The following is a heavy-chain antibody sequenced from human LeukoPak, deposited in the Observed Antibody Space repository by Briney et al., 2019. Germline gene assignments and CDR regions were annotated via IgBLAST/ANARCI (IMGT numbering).Heavy chain of an antibody. Sequence: SETLSLTCNVSGSSINTDNYWGWLRQPPGKGLEWIGGIHHSGYTYYNPSLKSRVTTSVDTSKNQFSLKLSSVTAADTAVYYCARRGPPRTMLRGVKSGWFDPWGQGTLVTVSS. V-gene: IGHV4-38-2*02. CDR3: ARRGPPRTMLRGVKSGWFDP. CDR2: IHHSGYT. D-gene: IGHD3-10*01. J-gene: IGHJ5*02. CDR1: GSSINTDNY.